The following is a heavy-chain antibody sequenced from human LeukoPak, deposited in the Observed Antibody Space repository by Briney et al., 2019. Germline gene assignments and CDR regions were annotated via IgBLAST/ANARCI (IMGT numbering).Heavy chain of an antibody. V-gene: IGHV4-34*01. D-gene: IGHD5-18*01. J-gene: IGHJ5*02. CDR1: GGSFSDYY. Sequence: PSETLSLTCAVYGGSFSDYYWSWIRQPPGKGLEWIGEINHSGRTNYSPSLKGRVPMSVDASKNQFTLKLSSVTAADTAVYYCARGQGYSYGYEWFDPWGQGTLVTVSS. CDR3: ARGQGYSYGYEWFDP. CDR2: INHSGRT.